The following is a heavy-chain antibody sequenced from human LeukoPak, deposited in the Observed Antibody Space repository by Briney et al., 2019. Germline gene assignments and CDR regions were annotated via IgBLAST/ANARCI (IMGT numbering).Heavy chain of an antibody. CDR1: GFTFYLYA. D-gene: IGHD3-10*01. J-gene: IGHJ5*01. CDR2: ITTDGGST. V-gene: IGHV3-64*01. CDR3: ARGSGTLVRGVKLFDS. Sequence: PGGSLRLSCAASGFTFYLYAMHWVRQAPGKGLEWVSGITTDGGSTYYANSVKGRFTISRDNFNNTVFLQMGSLRPEDTAVYYCARGSGTLVRGVKLFDSWGQGTLVTVSS.